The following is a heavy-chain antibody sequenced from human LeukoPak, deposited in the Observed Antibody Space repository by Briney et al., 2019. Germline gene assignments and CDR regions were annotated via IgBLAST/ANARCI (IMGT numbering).Heavy chain of an antibody. V-gene: IGHV3-74*01. D-gene: IGHD6-19*01. J-gene: IGHJ4*02. Sequence: QPGRSLRLSCAASGFTFSSYWLHWVRQDPGRGLVWVSRIEYDGSSTGYADSVKGRFTISRDNAKNTLYLQMNSLRAEDTAVYYCAREGVAGALDYWGQGTLVTVSS. CDR3: AREGVAGALDY. CDR2: IEYDGSST. CDR1: GFTFSSYW.